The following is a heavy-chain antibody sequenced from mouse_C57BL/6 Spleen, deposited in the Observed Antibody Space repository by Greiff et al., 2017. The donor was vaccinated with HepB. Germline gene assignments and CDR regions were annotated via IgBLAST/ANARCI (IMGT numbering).Heavy chain of an antibody. CDR1: GYAFSSSW. V-gene: IGHV1-82*01. CDR3: ARWIPYGSSNYWYFDV. J-gene: IGHJ1*03. D-gene: IGHD1-1*01. Sequence: QVQLQQSGPELVKPGASVKISCKASGYAFSSSWMNWVKQRPGKGLEWIGRIYPGDGDTNYNGKFKGKATLTADKSSSTAYMQLSSLTSEDSAVYFCARWIPYGSSNYWYFDVWGTGTTVTVSS. CDR2: IYPGDGDT.